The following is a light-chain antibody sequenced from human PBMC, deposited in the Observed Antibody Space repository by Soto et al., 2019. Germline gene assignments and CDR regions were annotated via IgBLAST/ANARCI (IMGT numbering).Light chain of an antibody. CDR2: VAS. CDR1: QSVSSN. CDR3: QQYNSWPPWT. J-gene: IGKJ1*01. V-gene: IGKV3-15*01. Sequence: EIVMTQSPATLSVSPGERATLSCRASQSVSSNLAWYQQKPGQAPRLLIYVASTRATGIPARFSGSGSGTECPRSVSSLQSEQFAVYYCQQYNSWPPWTFGQGTKVEIK.